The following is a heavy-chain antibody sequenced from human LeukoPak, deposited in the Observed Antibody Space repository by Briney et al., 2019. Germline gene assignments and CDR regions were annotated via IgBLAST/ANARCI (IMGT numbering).Heavy chain of an antibody. CDR1: GYTFTSYG. V-gene: IGHV7-4-1*02. CDR2: INTNTGNP. J-gene: IGHJ4*02. CDR3: ARDSTIAAAGIVPNDY. D-gene: IGHD6-13*01. Sequence: ASVTVSCKASGYTFTSYGISWVRQAPGQGLEWMGWINTNTGNPTYAQGFTGRFVFSLDTSVRTAYLQISSLKTEDTAVYYCARDSTIAAAGIVPNDYWGQGTLVTVSS.